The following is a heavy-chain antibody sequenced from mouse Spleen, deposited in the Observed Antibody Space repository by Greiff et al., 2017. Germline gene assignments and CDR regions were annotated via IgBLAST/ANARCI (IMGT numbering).Heavy chain of an antibody. CDR3: ARVYGNYGYAMDY. Sequence: EVQRVESEGGLVQPGSSMKLSCTASGFTFSDYYMAWVRQVPEKGLEWVANINYDGSSTYYLDSLKSRFIISRDNAKNILYLQMSSLKSEDTATYYCARVYGNYGYAMDYWGQGTSVTVSS. V-gene: IGHV5-16*01. CDR1: GFTFSDYY. J-gene: IGHJ4*01. D-gene: IGHD2-10*02. CDR2: INYDGSST.